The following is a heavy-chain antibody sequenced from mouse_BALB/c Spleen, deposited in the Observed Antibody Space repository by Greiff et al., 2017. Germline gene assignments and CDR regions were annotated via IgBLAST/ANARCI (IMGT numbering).Heavy chain of an antibody. CDR1: GYTFTSYW. D-gene: IGHD1-2*01. CDR3: ARTTATAMDY. CDR2: IYPGDGDT. V-gene: IGHV1-87*01. Sequence: VQGVESGAELARPGASVKLSCKASGYTFTSYWMQWVKQRPGQGLEWIGAIYPGDGDTRYTQKFKGKATLTADKSSSTAYMQLSSLASEDSAVYYCARTTATAMDYWGQGTSVTVSS. J-gene: IGHJ4*01.